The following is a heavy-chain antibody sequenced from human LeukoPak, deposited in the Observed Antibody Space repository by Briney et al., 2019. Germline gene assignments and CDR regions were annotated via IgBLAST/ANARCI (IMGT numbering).Heavy chain of an antibody. V-gene: IGHV1-2*02. D-gene: IGHD6-13*01. CDR2: INPNSGGT. CDR1: GYTFTGYY. CDR3: ARDQAFIAAAGTGSHWFDP. J-gene: IGHJ5*02. Sequence: GASVKVSCKASGYTFTGYYMHWVRQAPGRGLEWMGWINPNSGGTNYAQKFQGRVTMTRDTSISTAYMELSRLRSDDTAVYYCARDQAFIAAAGTGSHWFDPWGQGTLVTVSS.